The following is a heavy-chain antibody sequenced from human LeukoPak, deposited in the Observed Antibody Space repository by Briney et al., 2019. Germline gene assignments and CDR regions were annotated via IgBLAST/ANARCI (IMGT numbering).Heavy chain of an antibody. V-gene: IGHV4-34*01. D-gene: IGHD3-22*01. Sequence: SETLSLTCAVYGGSFSGYYWSWIRQPPGKGLEWIEEINHSGSTNYNPSLKSRVTISVDTSKNQFSLKLSSVTAADTAVYYCARVTGDSSGYYQVVFDYWGQGTQVTVSS. CDR2: INHSGST. J-gene: IGHJ4*02. CDR3: ARVTGDSSGYYQVVFDY. CDR1: GGSFSGYY.